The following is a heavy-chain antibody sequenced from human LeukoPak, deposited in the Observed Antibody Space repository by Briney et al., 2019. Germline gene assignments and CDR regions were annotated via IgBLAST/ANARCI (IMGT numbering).Heavy chain of an antibody. D-gene: IGHD2-21*02. CDR1: GFTFSNYA. Sequence: GGSLRLPCAASGFTFSNYAMNWVRQAPGKGLEWASGISGSGGSTYYADSVKGRFTISRDNSKNTLYLQMNSLRAEDTAVYYCAREVVVTQYYYGMDVWGQGTTVTVSS. J-gene: IGHJ6*02. CDR2: ISGSGGST. V-gene: IGHV3-23*01. CDR3: AREVVVTQYYYGMDV.